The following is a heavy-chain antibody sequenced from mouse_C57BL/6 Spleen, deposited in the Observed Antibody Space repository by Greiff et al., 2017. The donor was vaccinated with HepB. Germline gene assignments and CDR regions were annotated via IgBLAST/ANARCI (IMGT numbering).Heavy chain of an antibody. J-gene: IGHJ4*01. D-gene: IGHD1-1*01. V-gene: IGHV2-2*01. CDR3: ASITTASYYAMDY. CDR1: GFSLTSYG. CDR2: IWSGGST. Sequence: QVQLQQSGPGLVQPSQSLSITCTVSGFSLTSYGVHWVRQSPGKGLEWLGVIWSGGSTDYNAAFISRLSISKDNSKSQVFFKMNSLQADDTAIYYCASITTASYYAMDYWGQGTSVTVSS.